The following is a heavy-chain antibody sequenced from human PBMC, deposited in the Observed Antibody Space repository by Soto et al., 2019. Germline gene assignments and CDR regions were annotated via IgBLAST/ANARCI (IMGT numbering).Heavy chain of an antibody. CDR2: ISSSSSTI. V-gene: IGHV3-48*01. CDR3: ARDAGYSYGLGMLFDY. D-gene: IGHD5-18*01. Sequence: GGSLRLSCAASGFTFSSYSMNWVRQAPGKGLEWVSYISSSSSTIYYADSVKGRFTISRDNAKNSLYLQMNSLRAEDTAVYYCARDAGYSYGLGMLFDYWGQGTLVTVSS. J-gene: IGHJ4*02. CDR1: GFTFSSYS.